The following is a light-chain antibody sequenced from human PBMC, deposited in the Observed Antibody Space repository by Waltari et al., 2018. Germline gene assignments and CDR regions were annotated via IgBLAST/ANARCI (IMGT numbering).Light chain of an antibody. J-gene: IGLJ2*01. Sequence: SYDLTQPSSVSVSPGQTARITCSGDLLAKKYTRWFQQKPGQAPVLGIYKDTVRPSGIPERFSGSSSGTTVTLTINGAQAEDEADYYCYSATDNIVLFGGGTKLTVL. CDR1: LLAKKY. CDR2: KDT. V-gene: IGLV3-27*01. CDR3: YSATDNIVL.